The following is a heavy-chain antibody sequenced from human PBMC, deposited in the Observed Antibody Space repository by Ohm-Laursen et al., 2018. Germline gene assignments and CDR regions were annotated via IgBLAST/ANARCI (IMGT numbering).Heavy chain of an antibody. J-gene: IGHJ4*02. Sequence: SLRLSCAATGFTFGDYGMHWVRQVPGKGLEWVSGISSNSYSKGFADSVKGRFTISRDNAKSSLYLQMNSLRAEDTALYFCARDIGSSWYYFDYWGQGTLVTVSS. CDR2: ISSNSYSK. D-gene: IGHD6-13*01. CDR1: GFTFGDYG. V-gene: IGHV3-9*01. CDR3: ARDIGSSWYYFDY.